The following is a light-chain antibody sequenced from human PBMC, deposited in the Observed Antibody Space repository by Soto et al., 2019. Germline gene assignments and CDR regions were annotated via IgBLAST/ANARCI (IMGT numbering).Light chain of an antibody. J-gene: IGLJ2*01. V-gene: IGLV2-14*01. CDR2: DVS. Sequence: QSVLTQPASVSGSPGQSITISCTGTSSDVGGYNYVSWYQQHPGKAPKLTIYDVSNRPSGVSNRFSGSKSGNTASLTISGLQAEDEADYYCSSYTSSSTPFNVVFGGGTKLTVL. CDR1: SSDVGGYNY. CDR3: SSYTSSSTPFNVV.